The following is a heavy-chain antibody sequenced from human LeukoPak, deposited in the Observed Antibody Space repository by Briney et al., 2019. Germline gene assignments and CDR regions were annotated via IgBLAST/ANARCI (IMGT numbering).Heavy chain of an antibody. V-gene: IGHV4-34*01. CDR3: ARKPRYSSSWYSVSPGSVRRESESFDY. Sequence: SETLSLTCAVYGGSFSGYYWSWIRQPPGKGLEWIGEINHSGSTNYNPSLKSRVTISVDTSKNQFSLKLSSVTAADTAVYYCARKPRYSSSWYSVSPGSVRRESESFDYWGQGTLVTVSS. J-gene: IGHJ4*02. CDR1: GGSFSGYY. D-gene: IGHD6-13*01. CDR2: INHSGST.